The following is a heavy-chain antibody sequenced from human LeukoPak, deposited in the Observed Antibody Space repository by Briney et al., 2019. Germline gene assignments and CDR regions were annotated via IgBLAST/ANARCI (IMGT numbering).Heavy chain of an antibody. CDR2: IYHSGST. J-gene: IGHJ4*02. Sequence: SQTLSLTCAVSGGSISSGGYSWSWIRQPPGKGLEWIGYIYHSGSTYYNPSLKSRVTISVDRSKNQFSLKLSSVTAADTAVYHCARAPITMVRGVPAQYYFDYWGQGTLVTVSS. V-gene: IGHV4-30-2*01. CDR3: ARAPITMVRGVPAQYYFDY. CDR1: GGSISSGGYS. D-gene: IGHD3-10*01.